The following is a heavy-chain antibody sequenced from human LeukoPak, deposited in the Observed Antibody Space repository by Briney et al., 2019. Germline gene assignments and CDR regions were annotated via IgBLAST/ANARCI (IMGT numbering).Heavy chain of an antibody. V-gene: IGHV3-21*01. CDR1: GFTFSNYR. J-gene: IGHJ4*02. CDR2: IRSGSRYI. D-gene: IGHD1-26*01. CDR3: ARDPGGSANIDY. Sequence: PGGSLRLSCAASGFTFSNYRMNWVPDAPGKRLEWVSSIRSGSRYIYYADSVKGRFTISRDNPKNSLFLQMNSLRAEDTAVYYCARDPGGSANIDYWGQGTLVTVSS.